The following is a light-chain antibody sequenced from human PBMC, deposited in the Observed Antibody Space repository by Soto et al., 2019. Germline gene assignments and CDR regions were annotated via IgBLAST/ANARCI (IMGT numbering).Light chain of an antibody. J-gene: IGKJ5*01. CDR3: QQYNNWPIT. CDR2: GAS. CDR1: QTVLTT. V-gene: IGKV3-15*01. Sequence: ETVVTQSPATLSVSPGERATLSCRASQTVLTTLAWYQQKPGQAPRLLIYGASTRATAIPARFSGSGSATEFTLTISSLQSEDFAVYYCQQYNNWPITFGQGTRLEIK.